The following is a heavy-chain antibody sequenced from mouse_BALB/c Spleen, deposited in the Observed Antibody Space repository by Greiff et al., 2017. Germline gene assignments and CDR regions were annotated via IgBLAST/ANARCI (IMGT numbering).Heavy chain of an antibody. V-gene: IGHV1-9*01. CDR3: ARDLLRHGFDY. D-gene: IGHD2-10*01. CDR1: GYTFSSYW. CDR2: ILPGSGST. J-gene: IGHJ2*01. Sequence: QVQLQQSGAELMKPGASVKISCKATGYTFSSYWIEWVKQRPGHGLEWIGEILPGSGSTNYNEKFKGKATFTADKSSSTAYMQLSSLKSADSAVYFCARDLLRHGFDYWGQGTTLTVSS.